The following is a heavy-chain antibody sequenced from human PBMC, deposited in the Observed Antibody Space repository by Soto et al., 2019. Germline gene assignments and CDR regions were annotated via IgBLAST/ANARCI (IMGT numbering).Heavy chain of an antibody. CDR2: IVVGSGNT. Sequence: VKVSCKACGCTFTSSAVQRVRQARGQRLEWIGWIVVGSGNTNYAQKFQERVTITRDMSTSTAYMELSSLRSEDTAVYYCTTGTFTMVRGVIPPFALGAFDIWGQGTMVTVSS. J-gene: IGHJ3*02. CDR3: TTGTFTMVRGVIPPFALGAFDI. CDR1: GCTFTSSA. V-gene: IGHV1-58*01. D-gene: IGHD3-10*01.